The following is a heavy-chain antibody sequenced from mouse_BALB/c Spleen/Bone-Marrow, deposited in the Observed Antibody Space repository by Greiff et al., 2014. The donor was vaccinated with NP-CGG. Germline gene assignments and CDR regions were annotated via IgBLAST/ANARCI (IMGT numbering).Heavy chain of an antibody. Sequence: QVQLKESGAELAKPGASVKMSCKASGYNFTSYWMHWVKQRPGQGLEWIGYINPSTGYTEYNQKFKDKATSTADKSSSTAYMQLSSLTSEDSAVYYCAREYYGSSGYFDVWGAGTTVTVSA. J-gene: IGHJ1*01. CDR1: GYNFTSYW. CDR3: AREYYGSSGYFDV. CDR2: INPSTGYT. D-gene: IGHD1-1*01. V-gene: IGHV1-7*01.